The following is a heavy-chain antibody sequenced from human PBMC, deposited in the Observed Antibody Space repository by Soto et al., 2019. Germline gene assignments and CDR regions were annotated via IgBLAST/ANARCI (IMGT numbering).Heavy chain of an antibody. V-gene: IGHV3-30*03. Sequence: QVQLVESGGGVVQPGRSLRLSCAASGFTFSSYGMHWVRQAPGKGLEWVAVISYDGSNKYYADSVKGRFTISRDNSKYTLYLQMNSLRAEDTAVYYCARWDIVVVVAATGGMDVWGQGTTVTVSS. CDR3: ARWDIVVVVAATGGMDV. CDR1: GFTFSSYG. J-gene: IGHJ6*02. CDR2: ISYDGSNK. D-gene: IGHD2-15*01.